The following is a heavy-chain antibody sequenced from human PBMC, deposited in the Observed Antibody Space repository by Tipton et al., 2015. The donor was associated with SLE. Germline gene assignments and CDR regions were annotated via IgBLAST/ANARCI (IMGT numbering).Heavy chain of an antibody. J-gene: IGHJ3*02. V-gene: IGHV4-34*01. Sequence: TLSLTCAVYGGSFSGYYWSWIRQPPGKGLEGIGEINHSGSTDYNPSLKSRVTISVDTSKNQFSLKLSSVTAADTAVYYCARGGGQQGRAFDIWGQGTMVTVSS. CDR3: ARGGGQQGRAFDI. CDR2: INHSGST. D-gene: IGHD6-13*01. CDR1: GGSFSGYY.